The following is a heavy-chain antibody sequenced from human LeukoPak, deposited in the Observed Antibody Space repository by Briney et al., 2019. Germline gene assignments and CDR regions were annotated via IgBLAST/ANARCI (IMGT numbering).Heavy chain of an antibody. Sequence: GGSLRLSCAASGFTFSAYWMGWVRLTPGKGLEWVANIKRDGDEEYSVDSVKGRFTIFRDNAKNSLYLQMNSLKAEDTAVYYCARIIHVDYTPLYYFDHWGQGTLVTVSS. D-gene: IGHD3-16*01. CDR2: IKRDGDEE. CDR3: ARIIHVDYTPLYYFDH. CDR1: GFTFSAYW. J-gene: IGHJ4*02. V-gene: IGHV3-7*01.